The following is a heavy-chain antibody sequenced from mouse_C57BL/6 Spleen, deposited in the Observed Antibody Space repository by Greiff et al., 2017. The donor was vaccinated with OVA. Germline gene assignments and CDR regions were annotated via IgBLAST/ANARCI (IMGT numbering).Heavy chain of an antibody. CDR1: GYTFTSYW. CDR3: APIYYYGSLYFDV. J-gene: IGHJ1*03. CDR2: IHPNSGST. Sequence: QVQLKQPGAELVKPGASVKLSCKASGYTFTSYWMHWVKQRPGQGLEWIGMIHPNSGSTNYNEKFKSKATLTVDKSSSTAYMQLSSLTSEDSAVYYCAPIYYYGSLYFDVWGTGTTVTVSS. V-gene: IGHV1-64*01. D-gene: IGHD1-1*01.